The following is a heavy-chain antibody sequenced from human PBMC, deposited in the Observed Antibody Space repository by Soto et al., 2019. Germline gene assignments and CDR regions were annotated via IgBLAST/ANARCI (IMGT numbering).Heavy chain of an antibody. J-gene: IGHJ4*02. D-gene: IGHD3-3*01. V-gene: IGHV4-4*02. CDR3: ARGGLEWSYDGDYFDY. Sequence: SETLSLTCAVSGGSIRNNHWWSWVRQPPGEGLEWIGEVSHSGSTHYNPSLKSRVTISVDKPKNQFSLKLRSVTAADTAVYYCARGGLEWSYDGDYFDYWGQGTPVTVSS. CDR1: GGSIRNNHW. CDR2: VSHSGST.